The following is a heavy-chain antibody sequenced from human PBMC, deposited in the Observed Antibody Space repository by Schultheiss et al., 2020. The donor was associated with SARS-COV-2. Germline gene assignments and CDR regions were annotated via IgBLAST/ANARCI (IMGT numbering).Heavy chain of an antibody. D-gene: IGHD2-15*01. V-gene: IGHV3-21*05. CDR1: GFTFSSYE. CDR3: ARDRGYCSGGSCYSAFDI. J-gene: IGHJ3*02. Sequence: GGSLRLSCAASGFTFSSYEMNWVRQAPGKGLEWVSYISSSSSYIYYADSVKGRFTISRDNAKNSLYLQMNSLRAEDTAVYYCARDRGYCSGGSCYSAFDIWGQGTMVTVSS. CDR2: ISSSSSYI.